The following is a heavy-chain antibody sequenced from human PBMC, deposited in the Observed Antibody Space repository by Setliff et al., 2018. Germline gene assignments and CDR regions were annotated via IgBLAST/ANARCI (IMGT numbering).Heavy chain of an antibody. V-gene: IGHV4-39*01. Sequence: PSETLSLTCIVSGGSISSDSYYWGWIRQPPGKGLEWIGSIYYSGNIYYNPSLKSRVTMSVDTSKNQFSLKLRSVTAADTAIYYCARHVDCSGGRCYSLSNWFDPWGPGTLVTV. CDR2: IYYSGNI. CDR3: ARHVDCSGGRCYSLSNWFDP. D-gene: IGHD2-15*01. J-gene: IGHJ5*02. CDR1: GGSISSDSYY.